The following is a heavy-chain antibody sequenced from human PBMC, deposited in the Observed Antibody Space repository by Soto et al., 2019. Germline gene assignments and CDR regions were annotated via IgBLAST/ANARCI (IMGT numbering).Heavy chain of an antibody. CDR2: VAYSGTT. CDR3: AREAQDYYFAH. CDR1: PGSISSSY. V-gene: IGHV4-59*01. J-gene: IGHJ5*02. D-gene: IGHD1-26*01. Sequence: QVQLQESGPGLVKPSETLTLTCTVSPGSISSSYWSWIRQPPGRGLEWIGHVAYSGTTKYNPSLKSRGSISVSTHKRQFSLRLTSVTAADTAVYYCAREAQDYYFAHWGQGILVTVSS.